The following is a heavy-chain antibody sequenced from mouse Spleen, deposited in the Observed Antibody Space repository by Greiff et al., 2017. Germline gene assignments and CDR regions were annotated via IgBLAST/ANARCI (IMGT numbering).Heavy chain of an antibody. CDR3: ARAYSKGGYFDV. V-gene: IGHV7-3*01. CDR1: GFTFTDYY. D-gene: IGHD2-5*01. Sequence: DVMLVESGGGLVQPGGSLSLSCAASGFTFTDYYMSWVRQPPGKALEWLGFIRNKANGYTTEYSASVKGRFTISRDNSQSILYLQMNALRAEDSATYYCARAYSKGGYFDVWGTGTTVTVSS. J-gene: IGHJ1*03. CDR2: IRNKANGYTT.